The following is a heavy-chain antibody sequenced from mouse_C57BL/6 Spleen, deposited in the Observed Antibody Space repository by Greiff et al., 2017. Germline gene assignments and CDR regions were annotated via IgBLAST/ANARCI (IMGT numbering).Heavy chain of an antibody. J-gene: IGHJ4*01. Sequence: EVQRVESGGGLVQPGASLRLSCAASGFTFTDYYMSWVRQPPGKAPEWLALIRNKANGYTTEYTASVKGRFTISRDNSQNILYLQMNTLRAEDSATYYCVKAVEARDFLAMDYWGQGTSVTVSS. D-gene: IGHD6-1*01. V-gene: IGHV7-4*01. CDR2: IRNKANGYTT. CDR3: VKAVEARDFLAMDY. CDR1: GFTFTDYY.